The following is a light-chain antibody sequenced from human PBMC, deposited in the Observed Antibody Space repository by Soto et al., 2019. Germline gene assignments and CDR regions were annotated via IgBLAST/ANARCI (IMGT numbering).Light chain of an antibody. CDR2: DAS. CDR3: QQRSSWPPSIS. V-gene: IGKV3-11*01. J-gene: IGKJ5*01. Sequence: EIVLTQSPATLSLSPGERATLSCRASQSVSSYLAWYQQKPGQAPRLLIYDASNMATGIPARFSGSGSGTDFTLTISSLEPEDFEVYYCQQRSSWPPSISFGQGTRLEIK. CDR1: QSVSSY.